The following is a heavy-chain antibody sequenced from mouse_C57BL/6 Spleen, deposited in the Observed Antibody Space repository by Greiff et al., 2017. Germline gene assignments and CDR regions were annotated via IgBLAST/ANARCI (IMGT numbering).Heavy chain of an antibody. D-gene: IGHD2-1*01. CDR2: IDPSDSYT. CDR1: GYTFTSYW. J-gene: IGHJ4*01. CDR3: ASALLYYAMDY. Sequence: VQLQQPGAELVMPGASVKLSCKASGYTFTSYWMHWVKQRPGQGLEWIGEIDPSDSYTNYNQKFKGKSTLTVDKSSSTAYMQLSSLTSEDSAVYYCASALLYYAMDYWGQGTSVTVSS. V-gene: IGHV1-69*01.